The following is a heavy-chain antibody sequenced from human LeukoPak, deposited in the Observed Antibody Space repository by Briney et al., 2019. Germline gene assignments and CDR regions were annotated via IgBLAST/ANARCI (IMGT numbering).Heavy chain of an antibody. CDR2: INPNSGGT. J-gene: IGHJ5*02. Sequence: ASVKVSCKVSGYTFTDYYLHWVRQAPGQGLEWMGWINPNSGGTNYAQKFHGRVTMTRDTSITTAYMELSSLRSDDTAVYYCARDRIATRNWFDPWGQGTLVTVSS. CDR1: GYTFTDYY. D-gene: IGHD6-6*01. V-gene: IGHV1-2*02. CDR3: ARDRIATRNWFDP.